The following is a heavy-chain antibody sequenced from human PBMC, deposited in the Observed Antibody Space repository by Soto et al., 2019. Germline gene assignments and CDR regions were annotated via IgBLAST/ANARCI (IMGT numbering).Heavy chain of an antibody. V-gene: IGHV3-21*01. CDR3: ARARNGVVSNFDY. D-gene: IGHD3-3*01. Sequence: EVQLVEAGGGLVKPGGSLRLSCAASGFTFNSYSMNWVRQAPGKGLEWVSSISSSSSYIYYADSVKGRFTISRDNAKNSLYLQMNSLRAEDTAVYYCARARNGVVSNFDYWGQGTLVTVSS. CDR1: GFTFNSYS. J-gene: IGHJ4*02. CDR2: ISSSSSYI.